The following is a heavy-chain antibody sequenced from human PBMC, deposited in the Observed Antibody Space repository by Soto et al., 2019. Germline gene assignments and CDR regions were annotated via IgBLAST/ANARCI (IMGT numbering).Heavy chain of an antibody. J-gene: IGHJ6*02. V-gene: IGHV4-34*01. Sequence: PSETLSLTCAVCNGSFSGYYWTGVRLSPGKXLEWIGEITHSGSATYNPSLMSRVTISVDTSKNHFSLNLRSVTAADTGVYYFARVSCSGGSCYMTGRYNYYGLDVWGQGTTVTVSS. D-gene: IGHD2-15*01. CDR2: ITHSGSA. CDR1: NGSFSGYY. CDR3: ARVSCSGGSCYMTGRYNYYGLDV.